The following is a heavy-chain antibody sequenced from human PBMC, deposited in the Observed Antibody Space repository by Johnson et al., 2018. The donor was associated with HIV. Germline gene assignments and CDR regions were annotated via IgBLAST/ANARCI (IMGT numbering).Heavy chain of an antibody. CDR1: RFTFSSYG. D-gene: IGHD3-10*01. CDR2: ISYDGSNK. CDR3: AKSTQANILRESGPYGAFDI. J-gene: IGHJ3*02. Sequence: QVLLLESGGGVVRPGGSLRLSCEASRFTFSSYGMHWVRQATGKGLEWVAVISYDGSNKYYADSVKGRFTISRDNAKNTLYVQMNSLRAEDTAVYYCAKSTQANILRESGPYGAFDIWGQGTMVTVSS. V-gene: IGHV3-30*18.